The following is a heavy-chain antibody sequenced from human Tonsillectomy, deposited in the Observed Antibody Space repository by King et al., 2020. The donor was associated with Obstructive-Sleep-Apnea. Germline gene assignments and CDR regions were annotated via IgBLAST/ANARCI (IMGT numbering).Heavy chain of an antibody. CDR3: ARARDSSSLWPDPH. D-gene: IGHD6-6*01. Sequence: VQLVESGGGLVQPGGSLRLSCAASGFTFSSYSMNWVRQAPGKGLEWVSYISSSSSTIYYADSVKGRFTIYRDNAKNSLYLQMNSLRAEDTAVYYCARARDSSSLWPDPHWGRGTLVTVSS. V-gene: IGHV3-48*04. CDR2: ISSSSSTI. CDR1: GFTFSSYS. J-gene: IGHJ2*01.